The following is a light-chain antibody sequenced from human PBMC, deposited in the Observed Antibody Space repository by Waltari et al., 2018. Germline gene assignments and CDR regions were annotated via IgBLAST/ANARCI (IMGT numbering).Light chain of an antibody. CDR2: DAS. CDR1: QSVSSY. V-gene: IGKV3-11*01. J-gene: IGKJ4*01. Sequence: EIVLTQSPATLSLSPGESATLSCRASQSVSSYLAWYQQKPGQAPRLLIYDASNRATGIPARFSCSGSGTDFTLTISSLEPEDFAVYYCQQRSNWPELTFGGGTKVEIK. CDR3: QQRSNWPELT.